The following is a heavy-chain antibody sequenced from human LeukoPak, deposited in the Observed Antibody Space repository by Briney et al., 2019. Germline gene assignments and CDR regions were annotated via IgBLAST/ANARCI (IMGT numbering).Heavy chain of an antibody. CDR3: AKAGGYSSGWYAFDY. D-gene: IGHD6-19*01. J-gene: IGHJ4*02. CDR2: ISWNRGSI. Sequence: GGSLRLSCAASGFTFDDYAMHWVRQAPGKGLEWVSGISWNRGSIGYADSVKGRFTISRDNAKNSLYLQMNSLRAEDMALYYCAKAGGYSSGWYAFDYWGQGTLVTVSS. CDR1: GFTFDDYA. V-gene: IGHV3-9*03.